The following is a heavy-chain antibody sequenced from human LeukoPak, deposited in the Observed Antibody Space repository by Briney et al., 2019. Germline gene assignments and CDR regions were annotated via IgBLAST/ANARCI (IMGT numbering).Heavy chain of an antibody. CDR2: IYTSGST. CDR1: GGSISSGSYY. Sequence: PSETLSLTCTVSGGSISSGSYYWSWIRQPAGKGLEWIGRIYTSGSTNYNPSLKSRFTISVDTSKNQFSLKLSSVTAADTAVYYCARERYSSSFTPQYNWFDPWGQGTLVTVSS. D-gene: IGHD6-13*01. V-gene: IGHV4-61*02. J-gene: IGHJ5*02. CDR3: ARERYSSSFTPQYNWFDP.